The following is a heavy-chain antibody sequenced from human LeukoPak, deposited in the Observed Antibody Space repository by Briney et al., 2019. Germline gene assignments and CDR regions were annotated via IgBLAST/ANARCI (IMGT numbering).Heavy chain of an antibody. Sequence: PGGSLRLSCAASGFTFRTSVMSWVRQAPGKGLEWVGVMWSEDNSQHYADSVKGRFTISKDSSKNTLYLQMNSLRAEDTAVYYCARDLRRTTFDYWGQGTLVTVSS. J-gene: IGHJ4*02. D-gene: IGHD4-11*01. CDR3: ARDLRRTTFDY. V-gene: IGHV3-33*08. CDR1: GFTFRTSV. CDR2: MWSEDNSQ.